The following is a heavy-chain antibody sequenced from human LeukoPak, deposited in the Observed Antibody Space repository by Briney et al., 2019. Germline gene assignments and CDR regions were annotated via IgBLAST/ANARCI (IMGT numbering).Heavy chain of an antibody. D-gene: IGHD5-18*01. J-gene: IGHJ6*04. CDR2: IYYGGST. CDR3: ARGVQLQYYYYYGMDV. V-gene: IGHV4-59*01. CDR1: GGSISSYY. Sequence: SETLSLTCTVSGGSISSYYWSWIRQPPGKGLEWIGYIYYGGSTNYNPSLKSRVTISVDTSKNQFSLKLSSVTAADTAVYYCARGVQLQYYYYYGMDVWGKGTTVTVSS.